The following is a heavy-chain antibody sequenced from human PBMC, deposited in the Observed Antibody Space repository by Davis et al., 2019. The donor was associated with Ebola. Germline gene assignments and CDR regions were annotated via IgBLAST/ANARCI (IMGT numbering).Heavy chain of an antibody. V-gene: IGHV1-18*01. CDR1: GYTFTNYD. CDR3: ARDNGGSSPHYYYYYYGMDV. J-gene: IGHJ6*02. CDR2: ISAYNGNT. D-gene: IGHD6-6*01. Sequence: AASVKASCKASGYTFTNYDLNWVRQAPGQGLEWMGWISAYNGNTNYAQKLQGRVTMTTDTSTSTAYMELRSLRSDDTAVYYCARDNGGSSPHYYYYYYGMDVWGQGTTVTVSS.